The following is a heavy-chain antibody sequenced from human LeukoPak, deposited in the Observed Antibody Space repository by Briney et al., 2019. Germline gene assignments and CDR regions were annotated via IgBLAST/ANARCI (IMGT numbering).Heavy chain of an antibody. Sequence: PSETLSLTCSVSPDSISSSSHYWGWIRQPPGRGLDWVGSIYYSGRTYYNPSLQSRVTISVDTSKNQFSLKLDSVTAADTAVFYCARQPGLAAFDIWGQGTLVTVSS. V-gene: IGHV4-39*01. CDR2: IYYSGRT. CDR3: ARQPGLAAFDI. J-gene: IGHJ3*02. CDR1: PDSISSSSHY.